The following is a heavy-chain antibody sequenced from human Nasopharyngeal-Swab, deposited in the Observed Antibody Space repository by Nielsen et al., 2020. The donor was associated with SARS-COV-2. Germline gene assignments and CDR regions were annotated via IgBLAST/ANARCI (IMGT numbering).Heavy chain of an antibody. V-gene: IGHV3-30*04. CDR1: GFTFSSYA. CDR2: ISYDGSNK. Sequence: GGSLRLSCAASGFTFSSYAMHWVRQAPGKGLEWVAVISYDGSNKYYADSVKGRFTISRDNSKNTLYLQMNSLRVEDTAVYYCVKESLTIWDPLVWGQGTLVTVSS. J-gene: IGHJ4*02. CDR3: VKESLTIWDPLV. D-gene: IGHD3-16*01.